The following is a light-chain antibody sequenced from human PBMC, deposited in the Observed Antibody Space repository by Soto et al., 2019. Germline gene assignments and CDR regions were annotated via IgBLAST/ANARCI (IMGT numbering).Light chain of an antibody. Sequence: EIAMTQSPATLSVSPGERATLSCRASQSVSSNLAWYQQKPGQAPRLLIYGASTRATGIPARFSGSGSGTQFTLTISSLQSEDFAVYYCHQYNNWPPGTFGQGTKVDIK. CDR2: GAS. J-gene: IGKJ1*01. V-gene: IGKV3-15*01. CDR3: HQYNNWPPGT. CDR1: QSVSSN.